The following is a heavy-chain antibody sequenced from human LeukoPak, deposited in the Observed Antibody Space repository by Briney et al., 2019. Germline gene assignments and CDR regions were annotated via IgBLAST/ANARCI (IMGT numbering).Heavy chain of an antibody. Sequence: GSLRLSCATSGFTFSTSNMNWVRQPPGKGPEWIGSIYYSGSTNYNPSLKSRVTISLDTSKNQFSLKLTSVTAADTAVYYCASVRGYSSGWYASGFDPWGQGTLVTVSS. V-gene: IGHV4-59*12. CDR1: GFTFSTSN. CDR3: ASVRGYSSGWYASGFDP. D-gene: IGHD6-19*01. J-gene: IGHJ5*02. CDR2: IYYSGST.